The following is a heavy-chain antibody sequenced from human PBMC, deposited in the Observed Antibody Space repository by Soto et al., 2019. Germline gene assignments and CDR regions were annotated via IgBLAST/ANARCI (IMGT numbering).Heavy chain of an antibody. CDR2: ISGSGGST. CDR3: AKDEYSTASSDFDS. Sequence: EVQLLESGGGLVQPGGSLRLACAASGFTFSRYAMSWVRRAPGKGLEWVSSISGSGGSTYYADPVKGRFTIPKDNSKNTLYLQPNSLRVEDTAVHYCAKDEYSTASSDFDSWGQGPLVTVSS. V-gene: IGHV3-23*01. J-gene: IGHJ4*02. CDR1: GFTFSRYA. D-gene: IGHD6-6*01.